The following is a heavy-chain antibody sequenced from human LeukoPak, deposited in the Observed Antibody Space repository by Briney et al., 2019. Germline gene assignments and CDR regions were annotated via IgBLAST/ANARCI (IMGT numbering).Heavy chain of an antibody. J-gene: IGHJ4*02. CDR1: GFTFSSYA. V-gene: IGHV3-30*14. D-gene: IGHD5-24*01. CDR2: ISYDGSNK. Sequence: PGGSLRLSCAASGFTFSSYAMHWVRQAPGKGLEWVAVISYDGSNKYYADSVKGRFTISRDNSKNTLYLQMNSLRAEDTAVYYCARDGGGYNSVFDYWGQGTLVTVSS. CDR3: ARDGGGYNSVFDY.